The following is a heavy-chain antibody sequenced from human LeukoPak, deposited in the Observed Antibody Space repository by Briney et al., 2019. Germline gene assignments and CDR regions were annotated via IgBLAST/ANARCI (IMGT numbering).Heavy chain of an antibody. CDR3: ERALRVGVTAGGY. J-gene: IGHJ4*02. CDR1: GFTVSSNY. V-gene: IGHV3-53*01. CDR2: IYNSGST. Sequence: PGGSLRLSCAVSGFTVSSNYMSWVRQAPGKGLEWVSVIYNSGSTFYADSVKGRFTISRDNSENTLYLQMNSLRAEDTAVYYCERALRVGVTAGGYWCQGTLVTASS. D-gene: IGHD1-26*01.